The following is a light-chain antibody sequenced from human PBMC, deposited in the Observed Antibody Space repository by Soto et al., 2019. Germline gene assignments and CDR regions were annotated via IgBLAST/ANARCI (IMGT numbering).Light chain of an antibody. V-gene: IGKV1-39*01. Sequence: DIQMTQSPSSLSASVGDRVTITCRSTQRINNYLNWYQQKPGKAPILLIYAATDLQSGVPSRFSGSGFGTDFTLTINSLQPEDFATFYCQQSYMTPYTFGQGTKLEIK. CDR3: QQSYMTPYT. CDR1: QRINNY. J-gene: IGKJ2*01. CDR2: AAT.